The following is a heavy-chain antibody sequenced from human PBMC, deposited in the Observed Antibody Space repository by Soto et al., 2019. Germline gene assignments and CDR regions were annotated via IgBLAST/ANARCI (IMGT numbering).Heavy chain of an antibody. D-gene: IGHD2-2*02. CDR1: GGTFSSYA. CDR2: IIPIFGTA. CDR3: ARSAVIGYYYYGMDV. V-gene: IGHV1-69*06. Sequence: SVKVSCRASGGTFSSYAISWVRQAPGQGLEWMGGIIPIFGTANYAQKFQGRVTITADKSTSTAYMELSSLRSEDTAVYYCARSAVIGYYYYGMDVWGQGATVTVSS. J-gene: IGHJ6*02.